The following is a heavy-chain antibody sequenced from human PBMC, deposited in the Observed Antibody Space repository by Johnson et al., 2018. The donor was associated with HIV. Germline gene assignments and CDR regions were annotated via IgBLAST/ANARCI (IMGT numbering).Heavy chain of an antibody. V-gene: IGHV3-30*19. D-gene: IGHD1-1*01. CDR3: AKEKLERRTGDAFDI. CDR1: GFTFSSYG. CDR2: ISYDGSNK. J-gene: IGHJ3*02. Sequence: QVQLVESGGGVVQPGRSLRLSCAASGFTFSSYGMHWVRQAPGKGLEWVAVISYDGSNKYYADSVKGRFAISRDNSKNTLYLQMNSLRADDTAVYYCAKEKLERRTGDAFDIWGQGTMVTVSS.